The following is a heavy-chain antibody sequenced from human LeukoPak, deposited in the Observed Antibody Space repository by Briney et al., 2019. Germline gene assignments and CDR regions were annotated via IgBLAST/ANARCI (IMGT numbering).Heavy chain of an antibody. D-gene: IGHD2-2*01. J-gene: IGHJ4*02. V-gene: IGHV3-23*01. CDR3: AREYLSLDS. Sequence: PGGSLRLSCTASGFTFSTYDMNWVRQAPGKGLEWVSTVRVNGRSTYYADSVKGRFTISRDNSKNTVYLQMNSLRLEDTAMYYCAREYLSLDSWGQGTPVTVSS. CDR2: VRVNGRST. CDR1: GFTFSTYD.